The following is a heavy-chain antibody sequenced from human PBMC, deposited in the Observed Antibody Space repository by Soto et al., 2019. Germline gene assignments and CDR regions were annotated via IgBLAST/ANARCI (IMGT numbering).Heavy chain of an antibody. V-gene: IGHV3-30*04. CDR3: ARESWYSDSSGNYFSNYFDS. Sequence: QVQLVESRGGVVQPGRSLSLSCAASGFSFSDYPMHWVRQAPGKGLEWVASISSTGMKEYYGDSVKGRLTISRDSSKNTLYLQMSSLRAEDTAVYYCARESWYSDSSGNYFSNYFDSWGQGTLVTVSS. CDR1: GFSFSDYP. J-gene: IGHJ4*02. CDR2: ISSTGMKE. D-gene: IGHD3-22*01.